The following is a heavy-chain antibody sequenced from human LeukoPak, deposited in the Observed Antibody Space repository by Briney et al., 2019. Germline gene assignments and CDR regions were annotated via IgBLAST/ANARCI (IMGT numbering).Heavy chain of an antibody. J-gene: IGHJ6*03. CDR2: IIPILGIA. Sequence: ASVKVSCKASGGTFSSYAISWVRQAPGQGLEWMGRIIPILGIANYAQKFQGRVTITADESTSTAYMELSSLRSEDTAVHYCARDKAPGPVYYGSGSSYYYYMDVWGKGTTVTVSS. CDR3: ARDKAPGPVYYGSGSSYYYYMDV. D-gene: IGHD3-10*01. CDR1: GGTFSSYA. V-gene: IGHV1-69*04.